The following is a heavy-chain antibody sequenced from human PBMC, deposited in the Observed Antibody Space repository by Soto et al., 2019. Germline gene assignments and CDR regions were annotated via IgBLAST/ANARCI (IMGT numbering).Heavy chain of an antibody. CDR3: AASCVGCGGFNYYGMDV. Sequence: QVQLQESGPGLVKPSQTLSLTCTVSGGSISSGGYYWSWIRQHPGKGLEWIGYIYYSGSTYCNPSLKSRVTLSVDTSKNQFSLKLSSVTAADTAVYYCAASCVGCGGFNYYGMDVWGQGTTVTVSS. D-gene: IGHD2-21*01. CDR2: IYYSGST. V-gene: IGHV4-31*03. CDR1: GGSISSGGYY. J-gene: IGHJ6*02.